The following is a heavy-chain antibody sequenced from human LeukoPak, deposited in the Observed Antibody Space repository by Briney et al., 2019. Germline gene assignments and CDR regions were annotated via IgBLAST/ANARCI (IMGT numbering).Heavy chain of an antibody. CDR3: ARDGWLRLGDDAFDI. J-gene: IGHJ3*02. Sequence: ASVKVSCKASGYTFTGYYMHWVRQAPGQGLEWMGWINPNSGGTNDAQKFQGWVTMTRDTSISTAYMELSRLRSDDTAVYYCARDGWLRLGDDAFDIWGQGTMVTVSS. D-gene: IGHD5-12*01. CDR2: INPNSGGT. V-gene: IGHV1-2*04. CDR1: GYTFTGYY.